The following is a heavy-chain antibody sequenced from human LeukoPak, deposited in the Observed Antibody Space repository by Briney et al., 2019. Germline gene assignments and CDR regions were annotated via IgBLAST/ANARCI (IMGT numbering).Heavy chain of an antibody. J-gene: IGHJ4*02. Sequence: SETLSLTCTVSGGSISSGGYYWSWIRQHPGKGLEWIGYIYYSGSTYYNPSLKSRVTISVDTSKDQFSLKLSSVTAADTAVYYCARSSLYDSSGYYERVYFDHWGQGTLVTVSS. CDR1: GGSISSGGYY. CDR3: ARSSLYDSSGYYERVYFDH. D-gene: IGHD3-22*01. CDR2: IYYSGST. V-gene: IGHV4-31*03.